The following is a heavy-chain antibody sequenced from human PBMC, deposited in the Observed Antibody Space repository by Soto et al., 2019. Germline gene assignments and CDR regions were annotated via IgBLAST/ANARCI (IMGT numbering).Heavy chain of an antibody. CDR2: INPSGGST. V-gene: IGHV1-46*03. CDR1: GYTFTSYY. Sequence: GASVKVSCKASGYTFTSYYMHWVRQAPGQGLEWMGIINPSGGSTSYTQKFQGRVTMTRDTSTSTVYMELSSLRSEDTAVYYCARNTVTVSVYMAFDYWGQVTLVTVSS. D-gene: IGHD4-17*01. J-gene: IGHJ4*02. CDR3: ARNTVTVSVYMAFDY.